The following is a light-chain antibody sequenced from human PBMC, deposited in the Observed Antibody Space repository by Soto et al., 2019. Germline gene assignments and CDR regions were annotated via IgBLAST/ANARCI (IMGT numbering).Light chain of an antibody. Sequence: QSALTQPPSVSGAPGQRVTISCTGSSSNIGAGYNVHWYQQVSGTAPKLLIYGDSNRPSGVPDRFSGSKSGTSASLAITGLQAEDEADYYCQSYDSSLSGWLFGGGTKVTVL. CDR2: GDS. CDR3: QSYDSSLSGWL. CDR1: SSNIGAGYN. V-gene: IGLV1-40*01. J-gene: IGLJ3*02.